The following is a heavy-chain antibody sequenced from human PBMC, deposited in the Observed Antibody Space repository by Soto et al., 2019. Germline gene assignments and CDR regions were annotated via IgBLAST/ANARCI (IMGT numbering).Heavy chain of an antibody. CDR3: DLPLAPPGTYYFEY. V-gene: IGHV4-30-4*01. Sequence: SETLSLTCTVSGGSISTADYYWSWIRQPPGKALEWIGYIYYSGSTYYNPSLKSRLTMSVDTSKNQFSLKLTSVTAADTAVYYCDLPLAPPGTYYFEYWGKGPLV. CDR2: IYYSGST. CDR1: GGSISTADYY. D-gene: IGHD3-16*01. J-gene: IGHJ4*02.